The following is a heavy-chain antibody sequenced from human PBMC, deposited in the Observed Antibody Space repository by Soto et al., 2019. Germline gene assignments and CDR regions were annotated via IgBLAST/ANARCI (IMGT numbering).Heavy chain of an antibody. D-gene: IGHD3-10*01. V-gene: IGHV3-7*05. CDR2: IKEDVSDR. CDR3: ARAGSENEY. Sequence: ESGGGLVQPGGSLRLSCEASGFTFSHYWMTWVRQAPGKGLEWLANIKEDVSDRNYVDYVKGRFTISRDNAKNSLYLQLNGLRAEDTAVYYCARAGSENEYWGQGTLVTVSS. CDR1: GFTFSHYW. J-gene: IGHJ4*02.